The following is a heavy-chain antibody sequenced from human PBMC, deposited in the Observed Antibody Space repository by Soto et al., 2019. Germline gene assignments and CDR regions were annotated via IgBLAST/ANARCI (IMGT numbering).Heavy chain of an antibody. CDR1: GYSFTSYW. D-gene: IGHD3-16*01. J-gene: IGHJ6*02. CDR3: ARALWGPHGYYGMDV. Sequence: GESLKISCKGSGYSFTSYWISWVRQMPGKGLEWMGRIDPSDSYTDYSPSFQGHVTISADKSISTAYLQWSSLKASDTAMYYCARALWGPHGYYGMDVWGQGTTVTVSS. V-gene: IGHV5-10-1*01. CDR2: IDPSDSYT.